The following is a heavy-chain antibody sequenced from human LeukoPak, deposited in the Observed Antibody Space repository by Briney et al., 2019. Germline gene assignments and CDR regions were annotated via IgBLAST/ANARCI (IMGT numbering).Heavy chain of an antibody. D-gene: IGHD3-22*01. Sequence: GGSLSLSCAASGFTFSGYSLNWVRQAPGKGLEWVSSISSSSSYIYYADSVKGRFTISRDNAKNSVYLQMSSLRAEDTAVYYCAREDTYYYGSSGEKFYCWGKGTLVTVSS. CDR2: ISSSSSYI. CDR1: GFTFSGYS. J-gene: IGHJ4*02. CDR3: AREDTYYYGSSGEKFYC. V-gene: IGHV3-21*01.